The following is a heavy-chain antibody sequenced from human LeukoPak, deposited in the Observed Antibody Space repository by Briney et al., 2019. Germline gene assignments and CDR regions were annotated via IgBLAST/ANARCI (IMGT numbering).Heavy chain of an antibody. Sequence: SQTLSLTCTVSGGSISSGGYYWSWIRQPAGKGLEWIGRIYTSGSTNYNPSLKSRVTMSVDTSKNQFSLKLSSVTAADTAVYYCARDTAKGSWYVYFQHWGQGTLVTVSS. CDR3: ARDTAKGSWYVYFQH. V-gene: IGHV4-61*02. J-gene: IGHJ1*01. D-gene: IGHD6-13*01. CDR2: IYTSGST. CDR1: GGSISSGGYY.